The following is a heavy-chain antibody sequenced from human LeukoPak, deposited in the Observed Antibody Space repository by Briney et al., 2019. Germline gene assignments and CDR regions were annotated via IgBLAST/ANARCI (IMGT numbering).Heavy chain of an antibody. Sequence: ASVKVSCKASGYTFTNNDINWVRQATGQGLEWMGWMNPNSGNTGYAQKFQGRVTITRNTSISTAYMDLSSLRSEDTAVYYCARGRSRHFDYWGQGTLVTVSS. CDR1: GYTFTNND. J-gene: IGHJ4*02. CDR3: ARGRSRHFDY. V-gene: IGHV1-8*03. CDR2: MNPNSGNT.